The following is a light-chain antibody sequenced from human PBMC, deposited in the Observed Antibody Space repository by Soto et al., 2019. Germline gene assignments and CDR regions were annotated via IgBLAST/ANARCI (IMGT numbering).Light chain of an antibody. V-gene: IGKV1-9*01. Sequence: IQLTQSPSSLSASVGDRVTITCRASQGISFYLGWYQQKPGRAPKLLIYAASTLQSGVPSRFSGSGSGTDFTLTINSLQPEDFATYYCQQLKSYSFGGGTMVEI. CDR3: QQLKSYS. CDR2: AAS. J-gene: IGKJ4*01. CDR1: QGISFY.